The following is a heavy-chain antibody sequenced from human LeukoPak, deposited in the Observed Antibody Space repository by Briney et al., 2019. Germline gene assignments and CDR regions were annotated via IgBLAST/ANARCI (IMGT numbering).Heavy chain of an antibody. J-gene: IGHJ4*02. V-gene: IGHV3-64*04. CDR1: GFTFKSYA. CDR2: INTNGANT. Sequence: PGGSLRLSCSASGFTFKSYAMHWVRQAPGKGLEYVSSINTNGANTYYADSVKGRFTISRDNAKNSLYLEMNSLRDEDTAVYYCARDLAWGAYWGQGTLVTVSS. D-gene: IGHD4/OR15-4a*01. CDR3: ARDLAWGAY.